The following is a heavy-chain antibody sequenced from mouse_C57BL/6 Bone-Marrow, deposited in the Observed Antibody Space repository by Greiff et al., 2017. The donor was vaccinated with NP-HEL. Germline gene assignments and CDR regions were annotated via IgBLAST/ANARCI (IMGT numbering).Heavy chain of an antibody. CDR2: IDTETGGT. CDR1: GYTFTDYE. Sequence: QVQLKESGAELVRPGASVTLSCKASGYTFTDYEMHWVKQTPVHGLEWIGAIDTETGGTAYNQKFKGKAILTADKSSSTAYMELRSLTSEASAVYYCTRWGNYPYYYAMDYWGQGTSVTVSS. D-gene: IGHD2-1*01. J-gene: IGHJ4*01. V-gene: IGHV1-15*01. CDR3: TRWGNYPYYYAMDY.